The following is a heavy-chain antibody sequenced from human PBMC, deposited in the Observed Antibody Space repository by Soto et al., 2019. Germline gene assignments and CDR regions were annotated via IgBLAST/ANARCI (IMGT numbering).Heavy chain of an antibody. CDR2: LYTGAKT. Sequence: EVQLVESGGGLIQPGGSLRLSCATSGFAVSSNDVTWVRQAPGKGLEWVALLYTGAKTDYAASVEDRCSTARDNVQNIGFLQMNSLRRDDTAAYYCSRAAWFGGYGMDVWGQGTTVTVSS. D-gene: IGHD3-10*01. V-gene: IGHV3-53*01. CDR3: SRAAWFGGYGMDV. J-gene: IGHJ6*02. CDR1: GFAVSSND.